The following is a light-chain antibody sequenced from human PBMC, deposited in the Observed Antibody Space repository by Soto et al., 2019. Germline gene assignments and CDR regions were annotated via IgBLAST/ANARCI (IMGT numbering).Light chain of an antibody. CDR3: QQYNSYWYT. CDR1: QSISSW. J-gene: IGKJ2*01. V-gene: IGKV1-5*03. Sequence: DIQMTQSPSTLSASVGDRVTITCRASQSISSWLAWYQQKPGKAPKLLIYKASSLESGVPSRFSGSGSGTEFPLTMSSLQPDDFATYYCQQYNSYWYTFGQGTKLEIK. CDR2: KAS.